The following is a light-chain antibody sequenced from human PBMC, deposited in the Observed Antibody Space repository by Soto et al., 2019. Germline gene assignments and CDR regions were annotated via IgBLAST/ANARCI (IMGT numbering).Light chain of an antibody. CDR2: AAS. V-gene: IGKV1-12*01. CDR1: QAISSR. CDR3: QQANSFPLT. Sequence: DIQMTQSPSSVSASLGDRVTITCRASQAISSRLAWYQQNPGKAPKLLIYAASSLQSGVPSRFSGSGSGTDFTLTISSLQPEDFATYYCQQANSFPLTFGGGTMVEIK. J-gene: IGKJ4*01.